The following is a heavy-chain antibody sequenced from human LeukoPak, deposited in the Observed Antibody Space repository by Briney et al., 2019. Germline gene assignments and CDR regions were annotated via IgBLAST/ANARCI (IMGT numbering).Heavy chain of an antibody. CDR3: ARGLEGIAAAGTRWFDP. J-gene: IGHJ5*02. Sequence: SETLSLTSAVYGGSFSGDYWSWIRHPPGKGRGWVGEFNHSGSTNYNPSLKSRVTISVDTSKNQFSLKLSSVTAADTAVYYCARGLEGIAAAGTRWFDPWGQGTLVTVSS. CDR2: FNHSGST. D-gene: IGHD6-13*01. CDR1: GGSFSGDY. V-gene: IGHV4-34*01.